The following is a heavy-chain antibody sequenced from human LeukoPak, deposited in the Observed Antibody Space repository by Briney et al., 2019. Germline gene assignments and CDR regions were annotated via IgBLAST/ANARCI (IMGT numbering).Heavy chain of an antibody. V-gene: IGHV4-4*02. Sequence: PSETLSLTCGVSGGSISSTNWWTWVRQPPGKGLEWIGEVHLDGRTNYNPSLESRFTMSVDLSENHISLKLTSVTAADTAVYYCAREGGFYRPLDYSGQGTLVTVSS. CDR2: VHLDGRT. J-gene: IGHJ4*02. CDR1: GGSISSTNW. D-gene: IGHD3-3*01. CDR3: AREGGFYRPLDY.